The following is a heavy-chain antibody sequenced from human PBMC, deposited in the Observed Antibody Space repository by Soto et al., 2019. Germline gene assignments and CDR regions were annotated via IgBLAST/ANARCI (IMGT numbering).Heavy chain of an antibody. J-gene: IGHJ5*02. CDR3: ARDPTVDGSGYLEDCANWFDP. V-gene: IGHV3-23*01. D-gene: IGHD6-25*01. CDR1: GFTLRSYA. Sequence: GSLRLSCAASGFTLRSYAMSWVRQAPGKGLEWVSAISGSGGSTYYADSVKGRFTISRDNSKNTLYLQMNSLRAEDTAVYYCARDPTVDGSGYLEDCANWFDPWGQGTLVNVSS. CDR2: ISGSGGST.